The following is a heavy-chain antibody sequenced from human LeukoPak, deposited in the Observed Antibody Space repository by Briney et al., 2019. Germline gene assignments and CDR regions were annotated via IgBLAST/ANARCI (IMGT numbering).Heavy chain of an antibody. CDR1: GGSISSGGYS. CDR2: IYHSGST. CDR3: ARVGSAGSARNWFDP. J-gene: IGHJ5*02. Sequence: SQTLSLTCAVSGGSISSGGYSWSWIRQPPGKGLEWIGYIYHSGSTYYNPSLKSRVTISVDRSKNQFSLKLSSVTAADTAVYYCARVGSAGSARNWFDPWGQGTLATVSS. D-gene: IGHD3-10*01. V-gene: IGHV4-30-2*01.